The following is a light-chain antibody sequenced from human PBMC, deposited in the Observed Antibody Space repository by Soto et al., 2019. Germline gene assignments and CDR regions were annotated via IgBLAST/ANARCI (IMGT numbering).Light chain of an antibody. CDR1: QSVTSNY. CDR3: QHYGNPSWT. J-gene: IGKJ1*01. V-gene: IGKV3-20*01. CDR2: AAS. Sequence: EIVLTQSPGTLSLSPGERATLSCRASQSVTSNYLAWYQQKPGQAPRILIFAASSRATGIPDKFSGSGSGTDFTLTISRLEPDDYAVYYCQHYGNPSWTFGQGTKVEIK.